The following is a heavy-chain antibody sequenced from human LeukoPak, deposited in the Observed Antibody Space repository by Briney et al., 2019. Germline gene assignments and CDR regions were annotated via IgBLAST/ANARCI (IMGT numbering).Heavy chain of an antibody. CDR1: GFTFSSYS. V-gene: IGHV3-21*01. Sequence: GSLRLSCAASGFTFSSYSVNWVRQAPGKGLEWVSSISERSSYIYYADSMKGRFTTSRDNAKNSLYLQMNSLRAEDTAVYYCERSSRRQTVAFDIWGEG. CDR3: ERSSRRQTVAFDI. J-gene: IGHJ3*02. D-gene: IGHD1-14*01. CDR2: ISERSSYI.